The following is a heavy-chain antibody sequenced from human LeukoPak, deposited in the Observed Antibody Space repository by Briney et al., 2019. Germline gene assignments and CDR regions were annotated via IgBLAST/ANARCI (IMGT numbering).Heavy chain of an antibody. CDR2: INHSGST. Sequence: PSETLSLTCAVYGGSFSGYFWTWIRQPPGKGLEWIGEINHSGSTSYNPSLKSRATISADPSKNQFSLKLSSVTVADTAVYYCARPHDCSSTSCYGAFHIWGQGTMVTVSS. CDR3: ARPHDCSSTSCYGAFHI. V-gene: IGHV4-34*01. J-gene: IGHJ3*02. D-gene: IGHD2-2*01. CDR1: GGSFSGYF.